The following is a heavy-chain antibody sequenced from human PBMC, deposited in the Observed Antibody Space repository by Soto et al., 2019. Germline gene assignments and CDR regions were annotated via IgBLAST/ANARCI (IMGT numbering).Heavy chain of an antibody. CDR2: IIPMSGRP. CDR1: GGTFNSFS. CDR3: TRRGHQSANWFDP. J-gene: IGHJ5*02. Sequence: QVQLVQSGAEVKTPGSSVSVSCKASGGTFNSFSIDWVRQAPGQGFEWMGGIIPMSGRPNYAQRFQGRVTFSADKSTNTVYMEVNSLTYEDTAVYYCTRRGHQSANWFDPWGQGTLVTVSS. V-gene: IGHV1-69*06.